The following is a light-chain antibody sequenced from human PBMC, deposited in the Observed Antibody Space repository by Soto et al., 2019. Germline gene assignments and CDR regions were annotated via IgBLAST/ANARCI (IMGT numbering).Light chain of an antibody. CDR1: SSNIGAGYD. CDR2: GNS. V-gene: IGLV1-40*01. CDR3: QSYDSSLSFYV. Sequence: QSVLTQPPSVSGAPGQRVTISCTGSSSNIGAGYDVHWYQQLPGTAPKLLIYGNSNRPSGVPDRFSGSKSGTSASLAITGLQAADEADYYCQSYDSSLSFYVFGTGTKLTVL. J-gene: IGLJ1*01.